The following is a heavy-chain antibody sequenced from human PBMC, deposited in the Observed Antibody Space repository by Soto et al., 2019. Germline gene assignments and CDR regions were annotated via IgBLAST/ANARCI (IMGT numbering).Heavy chain of an antibody. D-gene: IGHD3-10*01. CDR1: GGSISSSSYY. CDR2: IYYSGNT. V-gene: IGHV4-39*01. CDR3: ARQYYFGSGSYYNPPFDF. J-gene: IGHJ4*02. Sequence: SETLSLTCTVSGGSISSSSYYWGWIRQPPGKGLEWIGSIYYSGNTYYNPSLKSRVTISVDTAKNQFSLKLSSVTPADTAVYYCARQYYFGSGSYYNPPFDFWGQGTLVTVS.